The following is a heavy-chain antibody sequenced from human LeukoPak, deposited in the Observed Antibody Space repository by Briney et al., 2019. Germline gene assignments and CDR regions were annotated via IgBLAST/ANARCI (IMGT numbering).Heavy chain of an antibody. CDR2: IIPILGIA. Sequence: SVKVSCKASGGTFSSYAISWVRQAPGQGLERMGRIIPILGIANYAQKFQGRVTITADKSTSTAYMELSSLRSEDTAVYYCARPRGTTNLSYYYHGMDVWGQGTTVTVSS. D-gene: IGHD2-2*01. V-gene: IGHV1-69*04. CDR3: ARPRGTTNLSYYYHGMDV. CDR1: GGTFSSYA. J-gene: IGHJ6*02.